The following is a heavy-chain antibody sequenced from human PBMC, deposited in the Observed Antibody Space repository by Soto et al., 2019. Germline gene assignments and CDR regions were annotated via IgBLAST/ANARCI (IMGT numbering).Heavy chain of an antibody. Sequence: GGSLRLSCAASGFTVSGNYMSWVRQAPGKGLEWVSVMYGGGTTYYADSVKGRFTISRDNSKNKRYLQMNSLRAEDTGVYYCARGYFRFDPWGQGTLVTVSS. J-gene: IGHJ5*02. D-gene: IGHD3-9*01. CDR2: MYGGGTT. V-gene: IGHV3-66*01. CDR1: GFTVSGNY. CDR3: ARGYFRFDP.